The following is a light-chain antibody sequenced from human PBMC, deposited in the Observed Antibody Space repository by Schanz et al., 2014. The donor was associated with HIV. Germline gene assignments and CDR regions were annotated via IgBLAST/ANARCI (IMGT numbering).Light chain of an antibody. V-gene: IGLV1-40*01. CDR3: QSYDSSLSGSV. J-gene: IGLJ3*02. Sequence: QSVLTQPPSVSGAPGQRVTISCTGSNSNIGAGYDVHWYQQLPGTAPKLLIHGNTNRPSGVPDRFSGSKSDTSASLAITGLQAEDEADYYCQSYDSSLSGSVFGGGTKLTV. CDR1: NSNIGAGYD. CDR2: GNT.